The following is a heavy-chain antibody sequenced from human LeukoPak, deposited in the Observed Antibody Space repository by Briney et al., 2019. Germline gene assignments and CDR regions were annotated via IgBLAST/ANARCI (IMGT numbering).Heavy chain of an antibody. V-gene: IGHV3-21*01. CDR1: GFTFSSYS. CDR2: ISSTSTYI. CDR3: ARVRDTTIFGLVIFSPV. D-gene: IGHD3-3*01. J-gene: IGHJ4*02. Sequence: GGSLRLSCAASGFTFSSYSMNWVRQAPGKGLEWVSSISSTSTYIYYADSVKGRFSISRDNAKNSLYLQINSLRDEDTGVYCCARVRDTTIFGLVIFSPVWGQRTLVTVSS.